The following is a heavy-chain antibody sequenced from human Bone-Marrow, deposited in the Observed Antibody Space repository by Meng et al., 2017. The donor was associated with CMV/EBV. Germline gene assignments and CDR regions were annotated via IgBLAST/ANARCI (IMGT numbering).Heavy chain of an antibody. J-gene: IGHJ5*02. V-gene: IGHV3-21*01. CDR1: GGSISSSS. CDR2: ISSSSSYI. CDR3: ASLTTVTEGWFDP. Sequence: ETLSLTCTVSGGSISSSSYYWGWIRQPPGKGLEWVSSISSSSSYIYYADSVKGRFTISRDNAKNSLYLQMNSLRAEDTAVYYCASLTTVTEGWFDPWGQGTLVTVSS. D-gene: IGHD4-11*01.